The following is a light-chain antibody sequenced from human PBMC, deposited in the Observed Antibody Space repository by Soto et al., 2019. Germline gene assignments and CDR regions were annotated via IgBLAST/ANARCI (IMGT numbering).Light chain of an antibody. CDR3: CSFAGSSTS. Sequence: QSALTQPASVSGSPGQSITISCTGTSSDVGTYKPVSWYQQYPGKAPKVIIYDDTKRPSGVSSRFSGYKSGHTASLTISGLQAEDEADYYCCSFAGSSTSFGGGTKVTVL. V-gene: IGLV2-23*01. CDR1: SSDVGTYKP. J-gene: IGLJ3*02. CDR2: DDT.